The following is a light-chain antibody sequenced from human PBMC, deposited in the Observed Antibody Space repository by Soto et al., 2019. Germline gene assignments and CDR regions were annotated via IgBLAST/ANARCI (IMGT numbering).Light chain of an antibody. CDR1: QSVGSH. V-gene: IGKV3-11*01. CDR3: QHRTNWPPVT. J-gene: IGKJ5*01. Sequence: EIVLTQSPATLSLSPGERAALSCRASQSVGSHLAWYQQKPGQPPPLLIYDASNRATGIPARFSGSGSGTDFTLTISSLEPEDFAVYYCQHRTNWPPVTFGQGTRLEIK. CDR2: DAS.